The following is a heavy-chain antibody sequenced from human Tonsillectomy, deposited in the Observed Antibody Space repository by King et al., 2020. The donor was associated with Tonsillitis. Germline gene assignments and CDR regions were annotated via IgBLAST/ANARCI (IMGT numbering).Heavy chain of an antibody. V-gene: IGHV3-30*04. CDR1: GFTFSSYA. Sequence: VQLVESGGGVVQPGRSLRLSCAASGFTFSSYAMHWVRQAPGKGLEWVAIISFDGSHKYYADSVKGRFTISRDNSKNTLFLQMSSLRAEDTAVYFCARGPLPYSSSWYNWYFDRWGRGTLVTVSS. J-gene: IGHJ2*01. CDR3: ARGPLPYSSSWYNWYFDR. CDR2: ISFDGSHK. D-gene: IGHD6-13*01.